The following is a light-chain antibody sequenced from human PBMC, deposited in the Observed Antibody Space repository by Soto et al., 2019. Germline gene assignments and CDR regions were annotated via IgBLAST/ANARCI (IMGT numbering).Light chain of an antibody. J-gene: IGKJ2*01. CDR2: AAS. CDR3: HQSFSVPYT. Sequence: DIQMTQSPSSLSAPVGDRVIITCRASRSIGTNLNWYQQKPGRAPKLLVFAASTLQYGVPSRFSGSGSGTDFTLTISSLQPEDLAIYSCHQSFSVPYTFGQGTRLE. V-gene: IGKV1-39*01. CDR1: RSIGTN.